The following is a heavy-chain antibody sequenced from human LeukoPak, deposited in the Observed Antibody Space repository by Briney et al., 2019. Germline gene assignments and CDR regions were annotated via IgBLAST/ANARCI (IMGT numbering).Heavy chain of an antibody. D-gene: IGHD3-10*01. J-gene: IGHJ6*02. CDR2: ISAYNGNT. V-gene: IGHV1-18*01. Sequence: ASVKVSCKASGHTFTSYGISWVRQAPGQGLEWMGWISAYNGNTNYAQKLQGRVTMTTDTSTSTAYMELRSLRSDDTAVYYCARDRGSGSYRINYYYYGMDVWGQGTTVTVSS. CDR3: ARDRGSGSYRINYYYYGMDV. CDR1: GHTFTSYG.